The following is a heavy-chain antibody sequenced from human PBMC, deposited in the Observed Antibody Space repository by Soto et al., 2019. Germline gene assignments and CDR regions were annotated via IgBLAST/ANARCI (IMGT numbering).Heavy chain of an antibody. V-gene: IGHV3-30-3*01. D-gene: IGHD3-3*01. Sequence: GGSLRLSCAASGFTFSSYAMHWVRQAPGKGLEWVAVISYDGSNKYYADSVKGRFTISRDNSKNTLYLQMNSLRAEDTAVYYCARDMRNDYDFWSGYRYYYYYGMDVWGQGTTVTVSS. J-gene: IGHJ6*02. CDR1: GFTFSSYA. CDR3: ARDMRNDYDFWSGYRYYYYYGMDV. CDR2: ISYDGSNK.